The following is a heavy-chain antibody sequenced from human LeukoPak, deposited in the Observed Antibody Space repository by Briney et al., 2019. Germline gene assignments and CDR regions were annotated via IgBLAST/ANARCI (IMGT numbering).Heavy chain of an antibody. Sequence: PGGSLRLSCAASGFTFSSYAMSWVRQAPGKGLEWVCLIRTKAYSGSTEYAASVKGRSTISRDDSKSIAYLQMDSLKTEDTAVYYCTRDQIAAPSGYFQHWGQGTLVTVSS. J-gene: IGHJ1*01. D-gene: IGHD6-13*01. CDR3: TRDQIAAPSGYFQH. V-gene: IGHV3-49*04. CDR2: IRTKAYSGST. CDR1: GFTFSSYA.